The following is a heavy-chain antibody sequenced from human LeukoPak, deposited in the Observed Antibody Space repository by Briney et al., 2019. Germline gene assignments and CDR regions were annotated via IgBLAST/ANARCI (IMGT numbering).Heavy chain of an antibody. J-gene: IGHJ3*02. CDR1: GFTFSDYY. CDR3: ARDRAYYDSSGYI. D-gene: IGHD3-22*01. Sequence: GGSLRLSCAASGFTFSDYYMSWIRQAPGKGLEWVSYISSSGSTIYCADSVKGRFTISRDNAKNSLYLQMNSLRAEDTAVYYCARDRAYYDSSGYIWGQGTMVTVSS. CDR2: ISSSGSTI. V-gene: IGHV3-11*01.